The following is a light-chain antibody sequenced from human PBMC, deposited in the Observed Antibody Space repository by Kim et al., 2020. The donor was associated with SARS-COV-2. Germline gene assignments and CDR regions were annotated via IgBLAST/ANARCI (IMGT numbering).Light chain of an antibody. V-gene: IGKV3-20*01. Sequence: PGERATLSCRASQSVSSSYLAWYQQKPGQAPRLLIHGASSRATGIPDRFSGSGSGTDFTLTISRLEPEDFAVYYCQQYGSSPRTFGQGTKVDIK. J-gene: IGKJ1*01. CDR3: QQYGSSPRT. CDR2: GAS. CDR1: QSVSSSY.